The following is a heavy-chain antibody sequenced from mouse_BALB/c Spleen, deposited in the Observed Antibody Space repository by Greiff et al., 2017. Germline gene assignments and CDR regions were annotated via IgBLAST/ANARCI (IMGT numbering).Heavy chain of an antibody. D-gene: IGHD2-4*01. J-gene: IGHJ4*01. Sequence: QVQLKESGAELVRPGTSVKVSCKASGYAFTNYLIEWVKQRPGQGLEWIGVINPGSGGTNYNEKFKGKATLTADKSSSTAYMQLSSLTSDDSAVYFCARWMITGAMDYWGQGTSVTVSS. V-gene: IGHV1-54*03. CDR3: ARWMITGAMDY. CDR1: GYAFTNYL. CDR2: INPGSGGT.